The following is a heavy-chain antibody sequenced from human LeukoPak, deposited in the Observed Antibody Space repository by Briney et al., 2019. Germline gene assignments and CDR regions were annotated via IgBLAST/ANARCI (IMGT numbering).Heavy chain of an antibody. CDR3: ARDRSYGSFDF. D-gene: IGHD5-18*01. J-gene: IGHJ4*02. V-gene: IGHV3-20*01. CDR2: INWNGGST. Sequence: GGSLRLSCAASGFTFSSYWMSWARQAPGKGLEWVSGINWNGGSTFYADSVKGRFTISRDNAKNALYLQMNSLTVEDTALYHCARDRSYGSFDFWGQGTLVTVSS. CDR1: GFTFSSYW.